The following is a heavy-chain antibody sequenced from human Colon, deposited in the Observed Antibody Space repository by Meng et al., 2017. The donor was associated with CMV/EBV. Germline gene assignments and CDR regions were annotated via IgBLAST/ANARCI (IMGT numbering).Heavy chain of an antibody. CDR2: MNPNSGNT. Sequence: YTFTSYDINWVRQATGQGLEWMGWMNPNSGNTGYAQKFQGRVTMTRNTSISTAYMELSSLRSEDTAVYYCARRYCSGGSCYSKAFDIWGQGTMVTVSS. CDR3: ARRYCSGGSCYSKAFDI. J-gene: IGHJ3*02. V-gene: IGHV1-8*01. CDR1: YTFTSYD. D-gene: IGHD2-15*01.